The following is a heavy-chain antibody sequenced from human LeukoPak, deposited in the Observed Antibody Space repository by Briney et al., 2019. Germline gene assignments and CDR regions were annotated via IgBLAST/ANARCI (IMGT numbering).Heavy chain of an antibody. CDR1: GYTFTTYD. V-gene: IGHV1-8*01. J-gene: IGHJ5*02. D-gene: IGHD6-19*01. CDR3: ARGRGSGHKENWFDP. Sequence: GASVKVSCKASGYTFTTYDINWVRQATGQGLEWMGWMNPNSGNTGYTQKFQGRVTMTRNTSISTAYMELSSLRSEDTAVYYCARGRGSGHKENWFDPWGQGTLVTISS. CDR2: MNPNSGNT.